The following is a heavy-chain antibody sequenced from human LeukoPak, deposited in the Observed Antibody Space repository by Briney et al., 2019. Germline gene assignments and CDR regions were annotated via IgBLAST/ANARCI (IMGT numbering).Heavy chain of an antibody. D-gene: IGHD3-22*01. V-gene: IGHV4-39*01. CDR2: IYYSGGT. CDR3: ACTNYYDSSGYRRYFDL. Sequence: SDTLSLTCTVSGGSVSSSSYYWGWIRQPPGKGLERIESIYYSGGTYYNPSLKSRVSISIDTSENQFSLKLSSVTAADTAVYYCACTNYYDSSGYRRYFDLWGRGTLVTVSA. J-gene: IGHJ2*01. CDR1: GGSVSSSSYY.